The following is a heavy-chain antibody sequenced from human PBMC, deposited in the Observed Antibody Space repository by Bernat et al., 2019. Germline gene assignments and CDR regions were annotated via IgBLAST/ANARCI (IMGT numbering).Heavy chain of an antibody. J-gene: IGHJ4*02. V-gene: IGHV3-30*18. Sequence: QVQLVESGGGVVQPGRSLRLSCAASGFTFSSYGMHWVRQAPGKGLEWVAVISYDGSNKYYADSVKGRFTISRDNSKNTLYLQMNSLRAEDTAVYYCAKDRYYYDSSGYSLFDYWGQGTLVTVSS. CDR1: GFTFSSYG. CDR2: ISYDGSNK. CDR3: AKDRYYYDSSGYSLFDY. D-gene: IGHD3-22*01.